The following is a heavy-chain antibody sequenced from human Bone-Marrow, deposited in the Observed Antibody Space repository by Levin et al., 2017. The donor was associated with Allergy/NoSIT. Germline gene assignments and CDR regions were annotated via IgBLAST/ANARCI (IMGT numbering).Heavy chain of an antibody. V-gene: IGHV4-59*08. CDR1: GDSVPNFH. CDR2: ISNSGRN. J-gene: IGHJ3*01. CDR3: ARHSNLGDPFHA. Sequence: NSSETLSLTCSASGDSVPNFHWSWIRQPPGKGLEWIGYISNSGRNNYSPSLKSRVTISLDTSKTQFSLRLTSVTAADTALYYCARHSNLGDPFHAWGHGTMVTVSS.